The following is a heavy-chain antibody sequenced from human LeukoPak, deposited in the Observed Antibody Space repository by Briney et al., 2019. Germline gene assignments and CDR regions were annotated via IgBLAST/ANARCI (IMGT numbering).Heavy chain of an antibody. V-gene: IGHV3-21*01. Sequence: GGSLRLSCAASGFTFSSYSLTWVRQAPGKGLEWVSSLTGRSNYIYYADSVKGRFTISRDNAKNSLFLQMNSLRAEDTAIYYCARAVRAWGGAFDFWGQGSLVTVSS. J-gene: IGHJ4*02. CDR2: LTGRSNYI. D-gene: IGHD3-10*02. CDR3: ARAVRAWGGAFDF. CDR1: GFTFSSYS.